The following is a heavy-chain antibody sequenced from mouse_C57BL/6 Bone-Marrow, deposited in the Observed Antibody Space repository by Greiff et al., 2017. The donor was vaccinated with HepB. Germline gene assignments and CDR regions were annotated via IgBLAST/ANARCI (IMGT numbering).Heavy chain of an antibody. CDR2: IYPRSGNT. CDR1: GYTFTSYG. CDR3: ARSRDGYHGGFAY. Sequence: QVHVKQSGAELARPGASVKLSCKASGYTFTSYGISWVKQRTGQGLEWIGEIYPRSGNTYYNEKFKGKATLTADKSSSTAYMELRSLTSEDSAVYFCARSRDGYHGGFAYWGQGTLVTVSA. V-gene: IGHV1-81*01. J-gene: IGHJ3*01. D-gene: IGHD2-3*01.